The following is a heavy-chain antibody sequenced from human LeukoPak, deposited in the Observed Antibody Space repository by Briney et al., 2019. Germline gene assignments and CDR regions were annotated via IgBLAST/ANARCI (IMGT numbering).Heavy chain of an antibody. J-gene: IGHJ3*02. CDR3: AKGPGGAFDI. CDR1: GFSFSSYG. V-gene: IGHV3-33*06. D-gene: IGHD4-23*01. Sequence: GGSLTLSCAASGFSFSSYGMHWVRQAPGKGLGWVAVIWYDGSNKYYADSVKGRFTISRDNSKNTLYLQMNSLRAEDTAGYYCAKGPGGAFDIWGQGTMVTVSS. CDR2: IWYDGSNK.